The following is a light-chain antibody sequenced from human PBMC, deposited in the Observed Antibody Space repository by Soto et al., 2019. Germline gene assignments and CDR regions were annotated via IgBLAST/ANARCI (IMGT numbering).Light chain of an antibody. CDR2: KAS. CDR1: QTISSW. Sequence: DIQITQSPSTLSGSVGDRVTITCRASQTISSWLAWYPQKPGKAPKLLIYKASTLNSGVPSRFSGSGSGTEFTLTISSLQPDDFETDDCQHYNSYSEAFGQGTRLEIK. V-gene: IGKV1-5*03. J-gene: IGKJ5*01. CDR3: QHYNSYSEA.